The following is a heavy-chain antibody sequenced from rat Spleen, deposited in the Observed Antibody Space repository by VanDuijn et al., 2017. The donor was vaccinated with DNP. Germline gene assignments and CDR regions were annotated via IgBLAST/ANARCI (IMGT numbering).Heavy chain of an antibody. J-gene: IGHJ4*01. CDR1: GFTFSDYY. Sequence: EVQLVESDGGLVQPGRSLKLSCAASGFTFSDYYMAWVRQAPTKGLEWVAMISYDGSDTYYRDSVKGRFTISRDNAESTLYLQMNSLRSEDTATYYCARPPIRGQRGVMDAWGQGASVTVSS. V-gene: IGHV5-29*01. D-gene: IGHD4-3*01. CDR2: ISYDGSDT. CDR3: ARPPIRGQRGVMDA.